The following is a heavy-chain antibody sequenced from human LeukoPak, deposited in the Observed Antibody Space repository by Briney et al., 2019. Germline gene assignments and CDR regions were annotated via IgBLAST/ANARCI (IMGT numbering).Heavy chain of an antibody. CDR3: AAVPNANAWYWDDAFDI. V-gene: IGHV1-58*01. Sequence: TSVKVSCKASGFTFTTSAVQWVRQAGGQRLEWIGRIVVGSGNTDHAQKFQARLTITRDISTSTAYMELSSLTSDDTAVYYCAAVPNANAWYWDDAFDIWGQGTMVTVSS. CDR2: IVVGSGNT. J-gene: IGHJ3*02. CDR1: GFTFTTSA. D-gene: IGHD2-8*02.